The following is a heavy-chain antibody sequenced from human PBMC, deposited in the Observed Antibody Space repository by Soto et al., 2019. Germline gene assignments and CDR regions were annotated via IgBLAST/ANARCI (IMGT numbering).Heavy chain of an antibody. Sequence: QVQLVQSGAEVKKPGSSVKVSCKASGGTFSTYSVSWVRQAPGQGLEWMGGIIPMFGSTKYAQTFQDRVTLSVQQSTSRVSMELSSPGSGDTAVYYCAISQGAKFKLLSAIDMSGQGTKETVSS. D-gene: IGHD1-26*01. CDR2: IIPMFGST. V-gene: IGHV1-69*01. J-gene: IGHJ3*02. CDR3: AISQGAKFKLLSAIDM. CDR1: GGTFSTYS.